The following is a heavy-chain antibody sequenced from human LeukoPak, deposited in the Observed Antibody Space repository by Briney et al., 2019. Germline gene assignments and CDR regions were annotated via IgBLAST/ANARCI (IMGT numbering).Heavy chain of an antibody. CDR2: ISGSGGST. J-gene: IGHJ4*02. V-gene: IGHV3-23*01. Sequence: SSSSYYWGWIRQPPGKGLEWVPAISGSGGSTYYADSVKGRFTISRDNSKNTLYLQMNSLRAEDTAVYYCAKDGGSSSWYFDYWGQGTLVTVSS. CDR1: SSSSYY. CDR3: AKDGGSSSWYFDY. D-gene: IGHD6-13*01.